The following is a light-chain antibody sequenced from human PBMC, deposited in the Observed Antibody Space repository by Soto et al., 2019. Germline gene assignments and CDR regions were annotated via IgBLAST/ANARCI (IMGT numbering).Light chain of an antibody. J-gene: IGKJ2*02. Sequence: ETGLTQSPGTLSLSPGERATLSCRASQSVTSNYLAWYQLKPGQAPRLLVYGATNRATGIPDTLRGSGSGTDFTLTISDLEPEDFPVYYCQQYGSSPRTLGQCTKLALK. CDR3: QQYGSSPRT. CDR2: GAT. CDR1: QSVTSNY. V-gene: IGKV3-20*01.